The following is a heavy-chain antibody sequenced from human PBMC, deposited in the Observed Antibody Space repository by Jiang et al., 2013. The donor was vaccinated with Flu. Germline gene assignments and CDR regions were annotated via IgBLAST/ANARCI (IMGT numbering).Heavy chain of an antibody. CDR1: GFTFDDYA. V-gene: IGHV3-9*01. Sequence: RSLRLSCAASGFTFDDYAMHWVRQAPGKGLEWVSGISWNSGSIGYADSVKGRFTISRDNAKNSLYLQMNSLRAEDTALYYCAKDMVVGATGYYFDYWGQGTLVTVSS. CDR2: ISWNSGSI. D-gene: IGHD1-26*01. J-gene: IGHJ4*02. CDR3: AKDMVVGATGYYFDY.